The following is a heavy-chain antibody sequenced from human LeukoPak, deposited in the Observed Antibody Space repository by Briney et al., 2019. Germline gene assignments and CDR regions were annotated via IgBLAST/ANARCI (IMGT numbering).Heavy chain of an antibody. V-gene: IGHV3-23*01. CDR2: ISGIGGCT. CDR3: AKDLRYCSGGSCYWDSDAFDI. Sequence: GGSLRLSCAASGSTFSNYAMSWVRQAPGKGLEWVSGISGIGGCTYGADSVKGRFTISRDNSKNTLYLQMSSLRAEDTAVYYCAKDLRYCSGGSCYWDSDAFDIWGQGTMVTVSS. J-gene: IGHJ3*02. CDR1: GSTFSNYA. D-gene: IGHD2-15*01.